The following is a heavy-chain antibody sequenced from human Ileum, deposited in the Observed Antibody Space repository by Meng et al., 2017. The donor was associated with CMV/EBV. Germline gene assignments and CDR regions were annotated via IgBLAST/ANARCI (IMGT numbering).Heavy chain of an antibody. CDR2: ISSSSSYI. Sequence: SGFPFSSYSMNWVRQAPGKGLEWVSSISSSSSYIYYADSVKGRFTISRDNAKNSLYLQMNSLRAEDTAVYYCARDGSGYDYVPNWFDPWGQGTLVTVSS. V-gene: IGHV3-21*01. CDR1: GFPFSSYS. D-gene: IGHD5-12*01. CDR3: ARDGSGYDYVPNWFDP. J-gene: IGHJ5*02.